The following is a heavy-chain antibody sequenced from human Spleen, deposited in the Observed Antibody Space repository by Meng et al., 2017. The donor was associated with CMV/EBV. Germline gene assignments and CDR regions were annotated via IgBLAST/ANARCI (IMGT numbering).Heavy chain of an antibody. Sequence: ASVKVSCKASGYTFTNYDINWVRQATGQGLEWMGWMNPNSANTGYGQKFQGRVTMTRITSAGTAYMELRSLRSDDTAVYYCARRYYDVLTGYYYFDQWGQGTQVTVSS. V-gene: IGHV1-8*01. CDR2: MNPNSANT. CDR1: GYTFTNYD. CDR3: ARRYYDVLTGYYYFDQ. J-gene: IGHJ4*02. D-gene: IGHD3-9*01.